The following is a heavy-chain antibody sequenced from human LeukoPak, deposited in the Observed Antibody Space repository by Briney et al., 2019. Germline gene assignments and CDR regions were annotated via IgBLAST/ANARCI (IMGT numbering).Heavy chain of an antibody. CDR3: ARGSRFDY. Sequence: SETLSLTCTVSGGPISRYYWSWIRQPPGKGLEWIGYIMYSGSTNYNPSLKSRVTISVATSKNQCSLKLSSVTAAVTAVYYCARGSRFDYWGQGTLVTVSS. V-gene: IGHV4-59*01. CDR1: GGPISRYY. J-gene: IGHJ4*02. CDR2: IMYSGST.